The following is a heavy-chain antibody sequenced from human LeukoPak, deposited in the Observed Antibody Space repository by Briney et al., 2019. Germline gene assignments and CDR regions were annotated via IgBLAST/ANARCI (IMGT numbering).Heavy chain of an antibody. CDR3: RTDRYGDYGDYIDY. J-gene: IGHJ4*02. CDR1: GYTFTGYY. V-gene: IGHV1-2*02. Sequence: ASVKASCKASGYTFTGYYMHWVRQAPGQGLKWMGWINPNSGGTNYAQKFQGRVTMTRDTSISTAYMELSRLRSDDTAVYYCRTDRYGDYGDYIDYWGQGTLVTVSS. CDR2: INPNSGGT. D-gene: IGHD4-17*01.